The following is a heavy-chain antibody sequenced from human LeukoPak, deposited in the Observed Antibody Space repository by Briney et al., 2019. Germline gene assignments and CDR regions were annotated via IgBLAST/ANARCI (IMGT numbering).Heavy chain of an antibody. Sequence: ASVKVSCKASGYTFTSYDINWVRQATGQGLEWMGWMNPNSGNTGYAQKFQGRVTMTRNTSISTAYMELSSLRSEDTAVYYCARDDRRYGHDFDYWGQGTLVTVSS. J-gene: IGHJ4*02. CDR1: GYTFTSYD. CDR2: MNPNSGNT. V-gene: IGHV1-8*01. D-gene: IGHD1-1*01. CDR3: ARDDRRYGHDFDY.